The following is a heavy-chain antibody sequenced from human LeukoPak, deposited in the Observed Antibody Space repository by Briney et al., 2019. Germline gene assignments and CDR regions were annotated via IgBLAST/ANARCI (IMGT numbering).Heavy chain of an antibody. CDR2: IIPIFGTA. CDR3: ARSGDEDYDFWSGYFFGY. Sequence: ASVKVSCKASGGTFSSYAISWLRQAPGQGLEWMGGIIPIFGTANYAQKFQGRVTITTDESTSTAYMELSSLRSEDTAVYYCARSGDEDYDFWSGYFFGYWGQGTLVTVSS. J-gene: IGHJ4*02. CDR1: GGTFSSYA. D-gene: IGHD3-3*01. V-gene: IGHV1-69*05.